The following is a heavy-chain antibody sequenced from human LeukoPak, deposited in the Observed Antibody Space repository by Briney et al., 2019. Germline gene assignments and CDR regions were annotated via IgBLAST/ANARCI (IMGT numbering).Heavy chain of an antibody. V-gene: IGHV3-23*01. CDR1: GFAFSSYS. CDR3: AKDGQKDIVLMVYALNFDY. CDR2: ISGSGGST. Sequence: GGSLRLSCAASGFAFSSYSMNWVRQAPGKGLEWVSAISGSGGSTYYADSVKGRFTISRDNSKNTLYLQMNSLRAEDTAVYYWAKDGQKDIVLMVYALNFDYWGQGTLVTVSS. D-gene: IGHD2-8*01. J-gene: IGHJ4*02.